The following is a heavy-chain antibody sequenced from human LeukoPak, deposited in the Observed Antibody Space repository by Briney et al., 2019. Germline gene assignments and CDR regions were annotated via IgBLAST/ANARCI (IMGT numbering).Heavy chain of an antibody. CDR3: ARSHYYDSSGYYLFDY. V-gene: IGHV4-39*01. D-gene: IGHD3-22*01. CDR2: IYYSGST. Sequence: SETLSLTCTVSGGSISSSSYYWGWIRQPPGKGLEWIGSIYYSGSTYYNPSLKSRVTISVDTSKNQFSLKLSSVTAADTAVYYCARSHYYDSSGYYLFDYWGQGTLVTVSS. CDR1: GGSISSSSYY. J-gene: IGHJ4*02.